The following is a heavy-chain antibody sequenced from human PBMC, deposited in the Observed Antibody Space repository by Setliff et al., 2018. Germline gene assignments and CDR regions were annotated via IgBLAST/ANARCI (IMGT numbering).Heavy chain of an antibody. CDR3: MRLVRFCSRTVCQRTSGDEA. D-gene: IGHD3-3*01. V-gene: IGHV1-18*01. CDR2: IGVYSGNT. J-gene: IGHJ5*02. CDR1: GYTFRQSI. Sequence: ASVKVSCKASGYTFRQSIVSWVRQAPGQGLEWLGWIGVYSGNTYSAQRFQGRVSLTTDESTNTAYLELRGLRSGDTAVYYCMRLVRFCSRTVCQRTSGDEAWGQGTRVTVS.